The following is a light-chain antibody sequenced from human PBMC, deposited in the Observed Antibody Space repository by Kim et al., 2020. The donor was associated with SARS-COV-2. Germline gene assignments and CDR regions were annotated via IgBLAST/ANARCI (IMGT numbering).Light chain of an antibody. Sequence: QAGLTQPPSVSKGLRQTATLTCTGNSNNVGNQGAAWLQQHQGHPPKLLSYRNNNRPSGISERLSASRSGNTASLTITGLQPEDEADYYCSAWDTSLNGWVFGGGDKLTVL. CDR3: SAWDTSLNGWV. V-gene: IGLV10-54*01. J-gene: IGLJ3*02. CDR2: RNN. CDR1: SNNVGNQG.